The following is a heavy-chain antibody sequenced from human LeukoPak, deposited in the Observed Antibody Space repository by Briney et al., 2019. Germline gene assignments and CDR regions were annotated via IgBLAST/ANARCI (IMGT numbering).Heavy chain of an antibody. Sequence: ASVKVSFKASGYTFSSYGYSWVRQGPGQGLGWLGWISAYNGNTNHVQKLQGRVTMTTDTSTSTVYMELRSLRSDDTAVYYCARDWAYSSSLDAFDIWGQGTTVTVSS. CDR2: ISAYNGNT. V-gene: IGHV1-18*01. CDR3: ARDWAYSSSLDAFDI. CDR1: GYTFSSYG. D-gene: IGHD6-13*01. J-gene: IGHJ3*02.